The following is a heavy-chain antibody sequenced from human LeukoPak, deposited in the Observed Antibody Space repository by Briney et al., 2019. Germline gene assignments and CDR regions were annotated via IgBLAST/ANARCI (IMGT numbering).Heavy chain of an antibody. CDR1: GFTFSSHA. D-gene: IGHD3-22*01. V-gene: IGHV3-21*01. J-gene: IGHJ4*02. CDR2: ISSSSSSYI. CDR3: ARDYYDSSGPSDY. Sequence: GGSLRLSCAASGFTFSSHAMNWVRQAPGKGLEWVSSISSSSSSYIYYADSVKGRFTISRDNAKNSLYLQMNSLRAGDTAVYYCARDYYDSSGPSDYWGQGTLVTVSS.